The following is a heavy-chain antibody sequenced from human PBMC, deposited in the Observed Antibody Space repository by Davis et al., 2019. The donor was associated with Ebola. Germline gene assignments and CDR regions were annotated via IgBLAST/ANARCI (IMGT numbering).Heavy chain of an antibody. V-gene: IGHV1-69*06. CDR3: PGSHLYDFWSGYYPTLYY. J-gene: IGHJ4*02. CDR2: IIPIFGTA. CDR1: GGTFSSYA. Sequence: SVKVSCKASGGTFSSYAISWVRQAPGQGLEWMGGIIPIFGTANYAQKFQGRVTITADKSTSTAYMELSSLRSEDTAVYYCPGSHLYDFWSGYYPTLYYGGKETLFTSPQ. D-gene: IGHD3-3*01.